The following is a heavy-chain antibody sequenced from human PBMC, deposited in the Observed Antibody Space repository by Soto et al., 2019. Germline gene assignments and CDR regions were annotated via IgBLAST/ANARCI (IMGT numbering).Heavy chain of an antibody. Sequence: ASVKVSCKASGGIFTGYYMHWVRQAPGQGLEWMGWINPNSGGTNYAQKFQGRVTMTRDTSISTAYMELSRLRADDTAVYYCARSGSACYSWDYWGQGTLVTVSS. CDR2: INPNSGGT. J-gene: IGHJ4*02. CDR1: GGIFTGYY. CDR3: ARSGSACYSWDY. V-gene: IGHV1-2*02. D-gene: IGHD3-10*01.